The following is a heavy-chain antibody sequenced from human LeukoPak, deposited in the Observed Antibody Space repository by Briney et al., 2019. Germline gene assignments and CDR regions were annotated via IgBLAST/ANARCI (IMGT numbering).Heavy chain of an antibody. Sequence: PGGSLRLSCAASGFTFSSYAMSWVRQTPGKGLEWVSGISGSGGTTYYADSVEGRFTISRDNSKNTLYLQMNSLRSEDTAVYYCARDSADGYNEDWGQGTLVTVSS. CDR3: ARDSADGYNED. J-gene: IGHJ4*02. CDR1: GFTFSSYA. D-gene: IGHD5-24*01. CDR2: ISGSGGTT. V-gene: IGHV3-23*01.